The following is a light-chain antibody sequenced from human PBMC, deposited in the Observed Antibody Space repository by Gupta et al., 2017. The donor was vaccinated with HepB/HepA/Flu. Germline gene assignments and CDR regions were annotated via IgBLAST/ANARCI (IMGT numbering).Light chain of an antibody. J-gene: IGLJ3*02. CDR1: SPIIGTNY. CDR2: EDS. CDR3: GSCDSSRGGGV. V-gene: IGLV1-51*02. Sequence: SVLSQPPSLSAAPAQTFTISCSGSSPIIGTNYVSWYQQVPGTAPKLLIYEDSKRPSGVPGRFSGSRSGTSATLGITGLQTGDEAYYYCGSCDSSRGGGVFGGGTKLTVL.